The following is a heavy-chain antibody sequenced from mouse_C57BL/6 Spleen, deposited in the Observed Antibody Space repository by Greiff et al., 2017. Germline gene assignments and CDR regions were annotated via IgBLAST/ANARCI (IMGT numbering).Heavy chain of an antibody. CDR1: GFNIKDDY. CDR2: IDPENGDT. Sequence: VQLKQSGAELVRPGASVKLSCTASGFNIKDDYMHWVKQRPEQGLEWIGCIDPENGDTEYASKFQGKATITADTSSNTAYLQLSSLTSEDTAVYYCTTGGGSSYFFAYWGQGTLVTVSA. J-gene: IGHJ3*01. V-gene: IGHV14-4*01. D-gene: IGHD1-1*01. CDR3: TTGGGSSYFFAY.